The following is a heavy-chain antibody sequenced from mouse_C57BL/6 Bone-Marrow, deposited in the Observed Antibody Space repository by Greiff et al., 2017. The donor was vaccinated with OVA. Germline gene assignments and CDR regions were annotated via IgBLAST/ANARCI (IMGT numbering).Heavy chain of an antibody. J-gene: IGHJ2*01. CDR1: GFTFTDYY. CDR2: IRNKANGYTT. CDR3: ASYYYGTFCY. V-gene: IGHV7-3*01. D-gene: IGHD1-1*01. Sequence: EVKLVESGGGLVQPGGSLSLSCAASGFTFTDYYMSWVRQPPGKALEWLGFIRNKANGYTTEYSASVKGRFTISRDNSQSILYLQMNALRAEDSATYYCASYYYGTFCYWGHGATLSVSS.